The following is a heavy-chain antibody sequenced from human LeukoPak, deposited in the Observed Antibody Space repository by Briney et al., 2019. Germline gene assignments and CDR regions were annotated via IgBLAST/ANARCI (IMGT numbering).Heavy chain of an antibody. V-gene: IGHV3-30*03. Sequence: PGRSLRLSCAASGFTFNHYGIHRVRQAPGKGLEWVAVISYDATNEYFADSVKGRFTISRDNSKNTVYLQMSSLRAEDTAVYYCARGGIAARVNDYWGQGTLVTVSS. CDR2: ISYDATNE. CDR3: ARGGIAARVNDY. J-gene: IGHJ4*02. D-gene: IGHD6-6*01. CDR1: GFTFNHYG.